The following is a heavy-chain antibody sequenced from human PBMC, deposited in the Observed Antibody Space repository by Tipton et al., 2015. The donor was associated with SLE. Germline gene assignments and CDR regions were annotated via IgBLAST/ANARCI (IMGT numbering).Heavy chain of an antibody. CDR1: GGSISGDY. D-gene: IGHD5-24*01. J-gene: IGHJ5*02. CDR2: ISYSGST. CDR3: ARMRGGYNAHH. V-gene: IGHV4-59*07. Sequence: TLSLTCTVSGGSISGDYWTWIRQPPGKGLEWIGYISYSGSTNYNPSVRSRVSISLDTSKNQFSLKVKSVTTADTAVHYCARMRGGYNAHHWGQGILVTVSS.